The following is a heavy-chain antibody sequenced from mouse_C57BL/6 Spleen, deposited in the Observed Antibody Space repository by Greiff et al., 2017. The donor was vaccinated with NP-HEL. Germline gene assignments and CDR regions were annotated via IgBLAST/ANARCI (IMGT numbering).Heavy chain of an antibody. Sequence: EVKLVESGGGLVKPGGSLKLSCAASGFTFSSYAMSWVRQTPEKRLEWVATISDGGSYTYYPDNVKGRFTISRDNAKNNPYLQMSHLKSEDTAMYYCARDADSSYYFDYWGQGTTLTVSS. V-gene: IGHV5-4*01. CDR2: ISDGGSYT. J-gene: IGHJ2*01. CDR3: ARDADSSYYFDY. CDR1: GFTFSSYA.